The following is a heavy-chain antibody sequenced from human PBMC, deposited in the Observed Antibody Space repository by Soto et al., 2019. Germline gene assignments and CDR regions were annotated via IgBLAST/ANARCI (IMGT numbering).Heavy chain of an antibody. D-gene: IGHD3-3*01. J-gene: IGHJ6*03. CDR1: GGTISSYT. CDR2: IIHILGIA. V-gene: IGHV1-69*08. CDR3: AREVRTGRGIFAANYYYYYMDV. Sequence: QVQLVQSGAEVKKPGYSVKVSCKASGGTISSYTISWVRKAPGQGIEWMGRIIHILGIANYAQTFQGRVTITADKSTSTAYMKLSSLISEDTAVYYCAREVRTGRGIFAANYYYYYMDVWGKGTTVTVSS.